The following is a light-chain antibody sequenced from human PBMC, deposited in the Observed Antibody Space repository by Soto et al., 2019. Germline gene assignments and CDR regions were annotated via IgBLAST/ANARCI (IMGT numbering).Light chain of an antibody. CDR3: QQYNNWPLT. Sequence: EIVMTQSPATLSVSPGERATLSCRASQSVTSNLAWYQQKPGQPPRRLTYGASTRATGIPARFSGSGSGTEFTLTISSLQSEDFAVYYCQQYNNWPLTFGGGTKVEIK. CDR1: QSVTSN. J-gene: IGKJ4*01. CDR2: GAS. V-gene: IGKV3-15*01.